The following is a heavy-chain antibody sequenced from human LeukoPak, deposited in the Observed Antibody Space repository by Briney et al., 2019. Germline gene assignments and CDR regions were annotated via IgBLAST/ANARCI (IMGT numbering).Heavy chain of an antibody. D-gene: IGHD6-13*01. J-gene: IGHJ4*02. CDR3: VRGRIAAAVSWKLRDPLMGDY. CDR1: GGSFSGYY. V-gene: IGHV4-34*01. Sequence: KPSETLSLTCAVYGGSFSGYYWSWIRQPPGKGLEWIGEINHSGSTNYNPSLKSRVTISVDTSKNQFSLKLSSVTAADTAVYYCVRGRIAAAVSWKLRDPLMGDYWGQGTLVTVSS. CDR2: INHSGST.